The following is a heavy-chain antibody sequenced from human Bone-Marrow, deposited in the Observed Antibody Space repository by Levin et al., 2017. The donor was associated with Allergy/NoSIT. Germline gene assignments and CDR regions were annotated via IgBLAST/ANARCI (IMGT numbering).Heavy chain of an antibody. J-gene: IGHJ3*02. CDR3: ARDAGSYDSSGYYPYAFDI. CDR2: IYSGGST. Sequence: GESLKISCAASGFTVSSNYMSWVRQAPGKGLEWVSVIYSGGSTYYADSVKGRFTISRDNSKNTLYLQMNSLRAEDTAVYYCARDAGSYDSSGYYPYAFDIWGQGTMVTVSS. V-gene: IGHV3-53*01. D-gene: IGHD3-22*01. CDR1: GFTVSSNY.